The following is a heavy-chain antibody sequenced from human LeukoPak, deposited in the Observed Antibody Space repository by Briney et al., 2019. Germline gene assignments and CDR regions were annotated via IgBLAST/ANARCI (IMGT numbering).Heavy chain of an antibody. J-gene: IGHJ3*02. D-gene: IGHD3-22*01. CDR1: GYTFTGYY. Sequence: GASVKVSCKASGYTFTGYYMHWVRQAPGQGLEWMGWINPNSGGTNYAQKFQGRVTMTRDTSISTAYMELGRLRSDDTAVYYCARDHYDSSGYYIGYDAFDIWGQGTMVTVSS. CDR2: INPNSGGT. V-gene: IGHV1-2*02. CDR3: ARDHYDSSGYYIGYDAFDI.